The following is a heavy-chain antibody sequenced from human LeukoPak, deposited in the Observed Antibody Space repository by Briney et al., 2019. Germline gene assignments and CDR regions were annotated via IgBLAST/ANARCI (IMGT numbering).Heavy chain of an antibody. CDR2: IYYSGST. V-gene: IGHV4-59*01. J-gene: IGHJ5*02. D-gene: IGHD6-25*01. CDR1: GGSISSYY. Sequence: PSETLSLTCTVSGGSISSYYWSWIRQPPGKGLEWIGYIYYSGSTNYNPSLKSRVTMSVDTSKNQFSLKLSSVTAADTAVYYCARGYSSANWFDPWGQGTLVTVSS. CDR3: ARGYSSANWFDP.